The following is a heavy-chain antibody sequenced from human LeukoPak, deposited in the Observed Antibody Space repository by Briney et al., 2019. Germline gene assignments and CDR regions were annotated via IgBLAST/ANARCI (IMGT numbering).Heavy chain of an antibody. Sequence: PSETLFLTCTVSGGSISSYYWSWIRQPPGKELEWIGYIYYSGSTNYNPSLKSRVTISVDTSKNQFSLKLSSVTAADTAVYYCARAAYPMVRGVIDWFDPWGQGTLVTVSS. J-gene: IGHJ5*02. CDR2: IYYSGST. CDR1: GGSISSYY. D-gene: IGHD3-10*01. V-gene: IGHV4-59*08. CDR3: ARAAYPMVRGVIDWFDP.